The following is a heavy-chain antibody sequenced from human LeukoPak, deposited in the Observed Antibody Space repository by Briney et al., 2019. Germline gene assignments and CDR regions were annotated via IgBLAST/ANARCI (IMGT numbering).Heavy chain of an antibody. D-gene: IGHD2-2*03. V-gene: IGHV3-11*04. Sequence: GGSLRLSCAASGFTSNTSAMSWIRQAPGKGLEWVSYISSSGSTIYYADSVKGRFTISRDNAKNSLYLQMNSLRAEDTAVYYCARDSVDIVVVPAAISYYYYYMDVWGKGTTVTVSS. CDR1: GFTSNTSA. CDR2: ISSSGSTI. CDR3: ARDSVDIVVVPAAISYYYYYMDV. J-gene: IGHJ6*03.